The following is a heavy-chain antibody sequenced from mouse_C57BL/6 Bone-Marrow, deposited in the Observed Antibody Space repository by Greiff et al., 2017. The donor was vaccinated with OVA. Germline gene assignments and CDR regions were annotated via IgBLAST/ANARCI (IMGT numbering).Heavy chain of an antibody. J-gene: IGHJ1*03. CDR1: GFTFSSYA. CDR3: ARDDWDWYFDV. D-gene: IGHD4-1*01. V-gene: IGHV5-4*01. CDR2: ISDGCSYT. Sequence: DVMLVESGGGLVKPGGSLKLSCAASGFTFSSYAMSWVRQTPEKRLEWVATISDGCSYTYYPDNVKGRFTISRDNAKNNLYLQMSHLKSEDTAMYYCARDDWDWYFDVWGTGTTVTVSS.